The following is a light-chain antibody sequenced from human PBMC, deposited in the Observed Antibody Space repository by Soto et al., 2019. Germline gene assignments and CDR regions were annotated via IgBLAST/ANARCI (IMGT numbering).Light chain of an antibody. Sequence: QSALTQPASVSGSPGQSITISCTGTSSDVGAYNYVSWYQHPPGKAPKLMIYDVSSRPSGISHRFSGSKSGSMASLTISGLQAEDEADYYCTSYTSGATLIFGGGT. J-gene: IGLJ2*01. CDR3: TSYTSGATLI. CDR1: SSDVGAYNY. V-gene: IGLV2-14*03. CDR2: DVS.